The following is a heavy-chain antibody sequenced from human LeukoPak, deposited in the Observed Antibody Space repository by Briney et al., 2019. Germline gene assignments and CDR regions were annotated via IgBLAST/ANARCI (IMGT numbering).Heavy chain of an antibody. Sequence: GGSLRLSCAASGFTFSSYAMSGVRQAPGKGLEWVSAISGSGGRTYYADSVEGRFTISRDNSKNTLYLQMNSLRAEDTAVYYCAKDALGVHSSGWYYFDYWGQGTLVTVSS. D-gene: IGHD6-19*01. CDR1: GFTFSSYA. J-gene: IGHJ4*02. V-gene: IGHV3-23*01. CDR3: AKDALGVHSSGWYYFDY. CDR2: ISGSGGRT.